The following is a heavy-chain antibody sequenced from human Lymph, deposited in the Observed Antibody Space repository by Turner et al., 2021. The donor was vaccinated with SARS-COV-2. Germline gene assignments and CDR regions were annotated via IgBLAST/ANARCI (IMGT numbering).Heavy chain of an antibody. Sequence: EVQVVESGGGLIQHGGSLRLSCAASVFTVSSNYMSWVRQAPGKGLEWVSVIYSGGSTYYADSVKGRFTISRDNSKNTLYLQMNSLRAEDTAVYYCARVLPYGDYFDYWGQGTLVTVSS. CDR1: VFTVSSNY. D-gene: IGHD4-17*01. CDR3: ARVLPYGDYFDY. J-gene: IGHJ4*02. CDR2: IYSGGST. V-gene: IGHV3-53*01.